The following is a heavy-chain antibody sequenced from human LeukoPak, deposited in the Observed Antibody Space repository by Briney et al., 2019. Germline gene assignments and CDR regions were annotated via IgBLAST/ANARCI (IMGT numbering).Heavy chain of an antibody. CDR1: GGSISSGDYY. Sequence: SQTLSLTCTVSGGSISSGDYYWSWIRQPPGKRLEWCGYIYYSGSTYYNPSLKSRVTISVDTSKNQFSLKLSSVTAADRAVYYCARLAYYDFWSGIDYWGQGTLVTVSS. CDR3: ARLAYYDFWSGIDY. J-gene: IGHJ4*02. D-gene: IGHD3-3*01. V-gene: IGHV4-30-4*08. CDR2: IYYSGST.